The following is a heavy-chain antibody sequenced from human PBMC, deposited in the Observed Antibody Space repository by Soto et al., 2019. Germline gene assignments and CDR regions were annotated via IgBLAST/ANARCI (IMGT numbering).Heavy chain of an antibody. V-gene: IGHV4-34*01. CDR2: INHSGST. J-gene: IGHJ4*02. CDR3: ARHTPAISSSDH. CDR1: GGSFSVYY. Sequence: SETLSLTCAVYGGSFSVYYWSWVRQPPGKGLEWIGEINHSGSTNYNPSLKSRVTISVDTSKNQFSLKLSSVTAADTAVYYCARHTPAISSSDHWGQGTLVTVSS. D-gene: IGHD6-6*01.